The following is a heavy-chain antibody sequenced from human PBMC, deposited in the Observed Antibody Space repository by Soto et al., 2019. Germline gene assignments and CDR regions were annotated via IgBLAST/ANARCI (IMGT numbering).Heavy chain of an antibody. V-gene: IGHV4-59*01. CDR1: GGSISSYY. Sequence: SETLSLTXTVSGGSISSYYWSWIRQPPGKGLEWIGYIYYSGSTNYNPSLKSRVTISVDTSKNQFSLKLSSVTAADTAVYYCARAWRTDYYFDYWGQGTLVTVSS. D-gene: IGHD2-21*02. CDR2: IYYSGST. J-gene: IGHJ4*02. CDR3: ARAWRTDYYFDY.